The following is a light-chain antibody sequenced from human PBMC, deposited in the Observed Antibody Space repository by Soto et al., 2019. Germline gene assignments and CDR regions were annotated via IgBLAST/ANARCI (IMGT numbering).Light chain of an antibody. V-gene: IGKV2-28*01. J-gene: IGKJ4*01. CDR3: MQALEAPQLT. Sequence: DIVMTQSPLSLPVTPGEPASISCRSSQSLLHSNGYTYLDWYLQKPGQSPQLPIYLGSSRAAGGPDSVSGSGSGTDFTLKSSRVEAEDVGVYYLMQALEAPQLTFRGGPKVQIK. CDR1: QSLLHSNGYTY. CDR2: LGS.